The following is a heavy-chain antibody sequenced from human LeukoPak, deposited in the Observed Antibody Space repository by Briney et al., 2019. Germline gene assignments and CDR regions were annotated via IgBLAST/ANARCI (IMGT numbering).Heavy chain of an antibody. D-gene: IGHD2-2*03. CDR2: LNSNGGTT. Sequence: PGGSLRLSCAASGFTFSSYAMSWVRQAPGKGLEWVSTLNSNGGTTYYADSVKGRFTISRDNSKSTLYLQMNSLRAEDTAVYYCAKRKVDFVVVPAGWTAWFDLWGQGTLVTVSS. CDR1: GFTFSSYA. V-gene: IGHV3-23*01. J-gene: IGHJ5*02. CDR3: AKRKVDFVVVPAGWTAWFDL.